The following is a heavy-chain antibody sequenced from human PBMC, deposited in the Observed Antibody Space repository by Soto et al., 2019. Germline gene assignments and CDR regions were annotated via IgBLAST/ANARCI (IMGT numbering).Heavy chain of an antibody. CDR1: GFTFSNAW. CDR2: IKSKTDGGTT. V-gene: IGHV3-15*01. CDR3: TTDLASIPWAFDI. Sequence: GSLRLSCAASGFTFSNAWMSWVRQAPGKGLEWVGRIKSKTDGGTTDYAAPVKGRFTISRDDSKNTLYLQMNSLKTEDTAVYYCTTDLASIPWAFDIWGQGTMVTVSS. J-gene: IGHJ3*02. D-gene: IGHD2-21*01.